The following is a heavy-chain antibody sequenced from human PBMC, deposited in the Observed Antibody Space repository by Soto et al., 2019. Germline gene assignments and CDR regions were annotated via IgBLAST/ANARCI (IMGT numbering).Heavy chain of an antibody. V-gene: IGHV1-46*01. Sequence: ASVKVSCKASGYTFTSYYIHWVRQAPGQGLEWVGLINPSGGSTTYAPKFQGRVTMTRDTSTITVYMELNSLRSEDTAVYFCARDAQIGHGYSVYHTYWGQGTLVTVSS. CDR1: GYTFTSYY. CDR3: ARDAQIGHGYSVYHTY. CDR2: INPSGGST. J-gene: IGHJ4*02. D-gene: IGHD5-12*01.